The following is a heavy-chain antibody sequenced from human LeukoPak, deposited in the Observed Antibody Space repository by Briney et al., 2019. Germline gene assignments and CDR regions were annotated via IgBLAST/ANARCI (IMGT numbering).Heavy chain of an antibody. J-gene: IGHJ4*02. V-gene: IGHV1-18*01. Sequence: GASVKVSCKASGYTFTTYGASWVRQAPGQGLEWMGWISTYDGDTKYPQKLQGRVTMTTDTSTSTAYMELRSLRSDDTAVYYCARHGNFDHWGQGTLVTVSS. CDR3: ARHGNFDH. CDR1: GYTFTTYG. CDR2: ISTYDGDT.